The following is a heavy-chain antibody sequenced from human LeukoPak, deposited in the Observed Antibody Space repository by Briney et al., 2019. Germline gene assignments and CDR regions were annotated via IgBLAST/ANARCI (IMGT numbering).Heavy chain of an antibody. D-gene: IGHD3-9*01. CDR3: AREHIVLRYFEWLPGWLHP. V-gene: IGHV4-34*01. J-gene: IGHJ5*02. Sequence: SETLSLTCAVYGGSFSGYYWSWIRQPPGKGLEWLGEINHSGSTNYNPSLQSRFTITVDTSKNQFSLKLRSVPAADTAVYYCAREHIVLRYFEWLPGWLHPWGQGTRVTVSS. CDR2: INHSGST. CDR1: GGSFSGYY.